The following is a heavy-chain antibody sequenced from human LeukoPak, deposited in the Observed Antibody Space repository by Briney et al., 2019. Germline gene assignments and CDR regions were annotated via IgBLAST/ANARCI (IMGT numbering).Heavy chain of an antibody. V-gene: IGHV3-30*02. CDR3: ARDATFSGIAVAGTYDY. Sequence: GGSLRLSCAASGFTFSSYGIHWVRQAPGKGLEWVAFIRYDGSNKYYADSVKGRFTISRDNSKNTLYLQVNRLRAEDTAVYYCARDATFSGIAVAGTYDYWGQGTLVTVSS. J-gene: IGHJ4*02. D-gene: IGHD6-19*01. CDR2: IRYDGSNK. CDR1: GFTFSSYG.